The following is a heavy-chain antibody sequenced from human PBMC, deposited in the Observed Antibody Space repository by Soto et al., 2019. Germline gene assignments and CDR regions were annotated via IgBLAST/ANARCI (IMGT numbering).Heavy chain of an antibody. CDR1: GCSISSYY. J-gene: IGHJ6*02. Sequence: PSDTLSLTCTVAGCSISSYYLSLIRQPPGKGLEWIGYIYYSGSTNYNPSLKSRVTISVDTSKNQFSLKLSSVTAADTAVYYCARYAVAGYYYYGMDVWGQGNTVTVSS. V-gene: IGHV4-59*01. CDR2: IYYSGST. CDR3: ARYAVAGYYYYGMDV. D-gene: IGHD6-19*01.